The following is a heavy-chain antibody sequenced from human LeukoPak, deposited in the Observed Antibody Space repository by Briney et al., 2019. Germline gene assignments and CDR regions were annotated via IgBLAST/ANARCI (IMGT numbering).Heavy chain of an antibody. V-gene: IGHV1-69*01. CDR3: AIIVDTALYGMDV. CDR2: IIPIFGTA. D-gene: IGHD5-18*01. CDR1: GGTFSSYA. Sequence: GASVKVSCKASGGTFSSYAVSWVRQAPGQGLEWMGGIIPIFGTANYAQKFQGRVTITADESTSTAYMELSSLRSEDTAVYYCAIIVDTALYGMDVWGQGTTVTVSS. J-gene: IGHJ6*02.